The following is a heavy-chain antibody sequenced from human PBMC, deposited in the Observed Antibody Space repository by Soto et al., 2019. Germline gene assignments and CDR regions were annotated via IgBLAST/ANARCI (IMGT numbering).Heavy chain of an antibody. CDR2: IYPGDSDT. CDR1: GYNFSTYW. J-gene: IGHJ5*02. Sequence: GESLKISCKGSGYNFSTYWIDWVRQMPGKGLEWMGRIYPGDSDTRYSPSFQGQVIISADKSNNTAYLQWSSLKASDTAIYFCARRLQRTAVTSNWFDPWGQGTLVTVSS. D-gene: IGHD4-17*01. CDR3: ARRLQRTAVTSNWFDP. V-gene: IGHV5-51*01.